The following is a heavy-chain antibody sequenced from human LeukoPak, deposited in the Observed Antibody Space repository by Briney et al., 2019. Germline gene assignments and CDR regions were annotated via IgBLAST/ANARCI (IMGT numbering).Heavy chain of an antibody. CDR1: GGSISSYY. V-gene: IGHV4-59*01. Sequence: SETLSLTCTVSGGSISSYYWSWIRQPPGKGLEWIGYIYYSGSTNYNPSLKSRVTISVDTSKNQFSVKLSSVTAADTAVYYCARDGYSSSWYDEHWFNPWGREPWSPSPQ. CDR2: IYYSGST. J-gene: IGHJ5*02. D-gene: IGHD6-13*01. CDR3: ARDGYSSSWYDEHWFNP.